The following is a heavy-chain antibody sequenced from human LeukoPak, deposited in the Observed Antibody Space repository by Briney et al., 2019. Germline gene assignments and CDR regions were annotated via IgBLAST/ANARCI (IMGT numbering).Heavy chain of an antibody. J-gene: IGHJ4*02. V-gene: IGHV3-48*03. CDR1: GFTFSSYE. CDR3: AREGGSGWY. Sequence: TGGSLRLSCAASGFTFSSYEMNWVRQAPGKGLEWVSYISTSDSTIYYADSVKGRFTISRDNAKNSLYLQMNSLRAEDTAVYYCAREGGSGWYWGQGTLVTVSS. CDR2: ISTSDSTI. D-gene: IGHD6-19*01.